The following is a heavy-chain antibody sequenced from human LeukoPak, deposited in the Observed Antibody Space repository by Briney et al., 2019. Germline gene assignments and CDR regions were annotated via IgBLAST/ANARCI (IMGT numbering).Heavy chain of an antibody. CDR2: IKQDGSEK. D-gene: IGHD3-22*01. CDR1: GFTFSSYW. Sequence: PVGSLRLSCAASGFTFSSYWMSWVRQAPGKGLEWVANIKQDGSEKYYVDSVKGRFTISRDNAKNSLYLQMNSLRAEDTAVYYCTRKSGYYYVSWFDPWGQGTLVTVSS. V-gene: IGHV3-7*01. CDR3: TRKSGYYYVSWFDP. J-gene: IGHJ5*02.